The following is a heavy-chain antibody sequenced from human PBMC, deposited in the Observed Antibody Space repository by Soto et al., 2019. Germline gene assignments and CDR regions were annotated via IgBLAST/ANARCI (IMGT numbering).Heavy chain of an antibody. CDR3: ARASLAGLYNWFDP. CDR1: GFTFSSYE. Sequence: GGSLRLSCAVSGFTFSSYEMNWVRQAPGKGLEWVSYISSSGSTIYYADSVKGRFTISRDNAKNSLYLQMNSLRAEDTAVYYCARASLAGLYNWFDPWGQGTLVTVSS. CDR2: ISSSGSTI. V-gene: IGHV3-48*03. J-gene: IGHJ5*02.